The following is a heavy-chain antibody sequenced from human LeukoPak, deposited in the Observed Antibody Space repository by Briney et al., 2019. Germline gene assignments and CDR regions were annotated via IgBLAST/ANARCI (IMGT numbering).Heavy chain of an antibody. D-gene: IGHD1-7*01. CDR3: ARGHFELWY. J-gene: IGHJ1*01. CDR1: GFTLSDYY. V-gene: IGHV3-11*06. Sequence: GGSLRLSCAASGFTLSDYYMSWIRQAPGKGLEWVAYISDSSSYINYADSVTGRFTISRDNAKNSLYLQMNSLRAEDTAVYYCARGHFELWYWGQGTLVTVSS. CDR2: ISDSSSYI.